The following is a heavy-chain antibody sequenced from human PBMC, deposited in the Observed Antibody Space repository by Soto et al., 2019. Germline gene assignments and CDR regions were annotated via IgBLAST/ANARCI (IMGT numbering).Heavy chain of an antibody. V-gene: IGHV3-30*18. J-gene: IGHJ4*02. CDR1: GFTFSSYG. D-gene: IGHD3-10*01. Sequence: QVQLVESGGGVVQPGRSLRLSCAASGFTFSSYGMHWVRQAPGKGLEWVAVISYDGSNKYYADSVKGRFTISRDNSKTTMYLQMNSLRAEDTAVYYCAKDKPLFRITMIRGGIDYWGQGTLVTVSS. CDR2: ISYDGSNK. CDR3: AKDKPLFRITMIRGGIDY.